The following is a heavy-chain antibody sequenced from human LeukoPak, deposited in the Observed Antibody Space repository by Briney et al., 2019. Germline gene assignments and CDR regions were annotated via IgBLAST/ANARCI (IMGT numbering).Heavy chain of an antibody. D-gene: IGHD4-23*01. CDR1: GFTVSRNY. Sequence: GGSLRLSCAASGFTVSRNYYMNWVRQAPGKGLEWVSVIYSAGTTYYADSVKGRFTISRDNSKNTVYLQMNSLRAEDTAVYYCARGDDYGGAWYYFDCWGQGTLVTVSS. V-gene: IGHV3-53*01. CDR3: ARGDDYGGAWYYFDC. J-gene: IGHJ4*02. CDR2: IYSAGTT.